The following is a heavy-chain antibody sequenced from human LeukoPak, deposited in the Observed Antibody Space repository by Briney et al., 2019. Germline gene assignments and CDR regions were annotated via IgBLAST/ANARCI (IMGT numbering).Heavy chain of an antibody. V-gene: IGHV3-23*01. D-gene: IGHD3-22*01. CDR1: GFTFSSYA. Sequence: GGSLRLSCAASGFTFSSYAMRWVRQAPGKGLEWVAVIRGGGGSTYYADSVKGRFTISRDNSKNTLYLQMNSLRAEDTAVYYCAKGRGYYYDSSGYYYYFDYWGQGTLVTVSS. J-gene: IGHJ4*02. CDR2: IRGGGGST. CDR3: AKGRGYYYDSSGYYYYFDY.